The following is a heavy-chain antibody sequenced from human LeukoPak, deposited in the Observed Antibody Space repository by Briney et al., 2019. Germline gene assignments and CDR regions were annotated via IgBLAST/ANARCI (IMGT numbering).Heavy chain of an antibody. D-gene: IGHD5-18*01. CDR3: ARGLRGYSYFDY. J-gene: IGHJ4*02. V-gene: IGHV4-34*01. CDR1: GGSSSGYY. Sequence: SETLSLTCAVYGGSSSGYYWSWIRQPPGKGLEWIGEINHSGSTNYNPSLKSRVTISVDTSKNQFSLKLSSVTAADTAVYYCARGLRGYSYFDYWGQGTLVTVSS. CDR2: INHSGST.